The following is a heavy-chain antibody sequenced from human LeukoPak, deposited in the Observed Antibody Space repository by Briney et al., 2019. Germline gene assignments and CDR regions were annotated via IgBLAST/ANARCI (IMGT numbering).Heavy chain of an antibody. J-gene: IGHJ5*02. Sequence: ASVKVSCKASGYTFNTFGISWVRQAPGQGLEWMGWINPNSGGTNYAQKFQGRVTMTRDTSISTAYMELSRLRSDDTAVYYCARENYGDTYNWFDPWGQGTLVTVSS. CDR3: ARENYGDTYNWFDP. D-gene: IGHD4-17*01. CDR2: INPNSGGT. V-gene: IGHV1-2*02. CDR1: GYTFNTFG.